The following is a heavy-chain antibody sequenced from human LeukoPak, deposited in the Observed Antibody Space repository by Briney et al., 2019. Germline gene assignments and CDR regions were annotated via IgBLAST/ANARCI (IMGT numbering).Heavy chain of an antibody. D-gene: IGHD1-7*01. CDR2: ITGSGDST. Sequence: PGGSLRLSCAASGFTFSTFAMSWVRQAPGKGLEWVSAITGSGDSTSYADSVKGRFTISRDNSKNTLYLQMKSLRAEDTAVYYCAKDLLTAITARPRYWGQGTLVTVSS. V-gene: IGHV3-23*01. CDR1: GFTFSTFA. J-gene: IGHJ4*02. CDR3: AKDLLTAITARPRY.